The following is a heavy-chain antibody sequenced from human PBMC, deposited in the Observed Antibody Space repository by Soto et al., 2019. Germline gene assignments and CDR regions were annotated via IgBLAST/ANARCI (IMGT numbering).Heavy chain of an antibody. CDR1: GGSTSGYY. CDR2: IYSSGSP. Sequence: SETLPVTCTVSGGSTSGYYWSWIRQPPGKGLEWIGYIYSSGSPHHNPSLRSRVIISEDRSKNQIYLKLNSVTAADTAVYYCAREYYYDSSGIGFDPWGPGTLVTVS. J-gene: IGHJ5*02. D-gene: IGHD3-22*01. V-gene: IGHV4-59*01. CDR3: AREYYYDSSGIGFDP.